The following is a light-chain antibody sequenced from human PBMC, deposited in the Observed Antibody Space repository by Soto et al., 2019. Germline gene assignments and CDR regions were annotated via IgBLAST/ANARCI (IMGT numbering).Light chain of an antibody. CDR3: KLFET. CDR1: QSVSSSY. J-gene: IGKJ1*01. Sequence: EIVLTQSPGTLSLSPGERATLSCRASQSVSSSYLAWYQQKPGQAPRLPIYGASSRATGIPDRFSGSGSGTDFTLTISRLEPEDFAVYYCKLFETFGQGNKVDI. V-gene: IGKV3-20*01. CDR2: GAS.